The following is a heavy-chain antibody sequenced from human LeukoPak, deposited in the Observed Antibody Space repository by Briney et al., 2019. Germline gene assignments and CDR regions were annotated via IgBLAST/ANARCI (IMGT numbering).Heavy chain of an antibody. J-gene: IGHJ4*02. CDR1: GFTFSSYA. CDR2: ISGSGGST. Sequence: PGGSLRLSCAASGFTFSSYAMSWVRQAPGKGLEWVSAISGSGGSTYYADSVKGRFTISRDNSKNTLYLQVNSLRAEDTAVYYCAKDLYYDFWSGYPGGYWGQGTLVTVSS. V-gene: IGHV3-23*01. D-gene: IGHD3-3*01. CDR3: AKDLYYDFWSGYPGGY.